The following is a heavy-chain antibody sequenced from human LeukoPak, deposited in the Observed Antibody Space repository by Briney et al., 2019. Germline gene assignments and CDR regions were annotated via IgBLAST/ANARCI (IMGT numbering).Heavy chain of an antibody. J-gene: IGHJ6*03. Sequence: SETLSLTCTVSGGSISSGGYYWSCIRQPPGKGLECIGYIYHSGSTYYNPSLKSRVTISVDTSKNQFSLRLSSVTAADTAVYYCARAGRSGYSYYYYMDVWGKGTTVTVSS. CDR2: IYHSGST. V-gene: IGHV4-61*08. CDR1: GGSISSGGYY. D-gene: IGHD3-3*01. CDR3: ARAGRSGYSYYYYMDV.